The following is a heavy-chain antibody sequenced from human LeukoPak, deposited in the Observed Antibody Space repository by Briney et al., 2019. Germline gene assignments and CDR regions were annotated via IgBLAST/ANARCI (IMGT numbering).Heavy chain of an antibody. CDR1: GYTFIGFS. CDR3: AREYGGNPGLFGY. V-gene: IGHV1-18*01. J-gene: IGHJ4*02. CDR2: ITPYNGNT. D-gene: IGHD4-23*01. Sequence: ASVKVSCKASGYTFIGFSISWVRQAPGHGLEWMGWITPYNGNTNYVQNFQGRVTMTTDTSASTAYMELRSLRSDDTAVYYCAREYGGNPGLFGYWGQGTLVTVSS.